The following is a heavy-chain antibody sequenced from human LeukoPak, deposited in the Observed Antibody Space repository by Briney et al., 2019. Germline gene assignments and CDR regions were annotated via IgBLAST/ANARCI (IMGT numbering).Heavy chain of an antibody. J-gene: IGHJ4*02. CDR1: GFTFSSYS. D-gene: IGHD6-19*01. V-gene: IGHV3-21*01. Sequence: GGPLRLSCAASGFTFSSYSMNWVRQAPGKGLEWVSSISSSSSYIYYADSVKGRFTISRDNAKNSLYLQMNSLRAEDTAVYYCARMYSSGWFRIFDYWGQGTLVTVSS. CDR2: ISSSSSYI. CDR3: ARMYSSGWFRIFDY.